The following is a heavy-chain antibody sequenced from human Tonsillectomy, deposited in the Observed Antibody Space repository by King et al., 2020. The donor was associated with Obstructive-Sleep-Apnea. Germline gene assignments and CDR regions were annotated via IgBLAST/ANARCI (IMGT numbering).Heavy chain of an antibody. CDR3: ARSKGPGAFDI. CDR2: MSPSSGST. Sequence: QLVQSGAEVKKPGASAKVSCKASGYTFTSYDINWVRQATGRGLEWMAWMSPSSGSTVHAQKFQGRVTMTRSASNSTAYMDLSSLQSEDTAVYYCARSKGPGAFDIWGQGTMVIVSS. J-gene: IGHJ3*02. V-gene: IGHV1-8*01. CDR1: GYTFTSYD.